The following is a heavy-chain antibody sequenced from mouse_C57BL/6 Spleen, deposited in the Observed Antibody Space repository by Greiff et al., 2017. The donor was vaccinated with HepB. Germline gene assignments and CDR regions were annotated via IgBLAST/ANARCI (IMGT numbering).Heavy chain of an antibody. D-gene: IGHD1-1*01. V-gene: IGHV1-15*01. CDR2: IDPETGGT. Sequence: QVQLKQSGAELVRPGASVTLSCKASGYTFTDYEMHWVKQTPVHGLEWIGAIDPETGGTAYNQKFKGKAILTADKSSSTAYMELRSLTSEDSAVYYGTRRRDYYGSSSFAYWGQGTLVTVSA. J-gene: IGHJ3*01. CDR1: GYTFTDYE. CDR3: TRRRDYYGSSSFAY.